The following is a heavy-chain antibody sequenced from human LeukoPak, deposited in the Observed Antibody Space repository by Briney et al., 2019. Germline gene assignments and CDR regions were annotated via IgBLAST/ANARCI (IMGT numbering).Heavy chain of an antibody. J-gene: IGHJ4*02. Sequence: ASVKVSCKASGYTFTGYYMHWVRQAPGQGLEWMGWINPNSGGTNYAQKFQGRATMTRDTSISTAYMELSRLRSDDTAVCYCAREGGVSTQLYYFDYWGQGTLVTVSS. CDR3: AREGGVSTQLYYFDY. D-gene: IGHD6-13*01. CDR1: GYTFTGYY. CDR2: INPNSGGT. V-gene: IGHV1-2*02.